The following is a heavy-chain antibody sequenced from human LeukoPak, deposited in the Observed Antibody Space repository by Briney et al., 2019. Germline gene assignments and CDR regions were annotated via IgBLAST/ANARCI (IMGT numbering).Heavy chain of an antibody. CDR2: INPSGGST. V-gene: IGHV1-46*01. Sequence: SVKVSCKPSGYTFTGYYMNSVRQAPGQGLEWMGIINPSGGSTTYAQMFQGRVTMTRDTSTRTVYMELSSLRSEDTAAYYCAREGEVIVTDNLFYWGQGTLVTVSS. D-gene: IGHD2-21*01. CDR3: AREGEVIVTDNLFY. J-gene: IGHJ4*02. CDR1: GYTFTGYY.